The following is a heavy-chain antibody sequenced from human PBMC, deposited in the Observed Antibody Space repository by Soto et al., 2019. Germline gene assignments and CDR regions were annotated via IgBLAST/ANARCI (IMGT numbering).Heavy chain of an antibody. V-gene: IGHV4-31*03. J-gene: IGHJ4*02. D-gene: IGHD5-12*01. CDR2: IYYSGST. CDR1: GGSISSGGYY. CDR3: ARAPPRGYSGYDIYFDY. Sequence: SETLSLTCTVSGGSISSGGYYWRWIRQHPGKGLEWIGYIYYSGSTYYNPSLKSRVTISVDTSKNQFSLKLSSVTAADTAVYYCARAPPRGYSGYDIYFDYWGQGTLVTVSS.